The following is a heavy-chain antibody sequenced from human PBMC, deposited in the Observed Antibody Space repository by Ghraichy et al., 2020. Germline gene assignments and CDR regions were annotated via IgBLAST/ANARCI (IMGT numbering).Heavy chain of an antibody. V-gene: IGHV3-30*18. Sequence: GGSLRLSCAASGFTFSSYGMHWVRQAPGKGLEWVAVISYDGSNKYYADSVKGRFTISRDNSKNTLYLQMNSLRAEDTAVYYCAKGRFLDDSWGQGTLVTVSS. D-gene: IGHD3-3*01. J-gene: IGHJ5*02. CDR2: ISYDGSNK. CDR1: GFTFSSYG. CDR3: AKGRFLDDS.